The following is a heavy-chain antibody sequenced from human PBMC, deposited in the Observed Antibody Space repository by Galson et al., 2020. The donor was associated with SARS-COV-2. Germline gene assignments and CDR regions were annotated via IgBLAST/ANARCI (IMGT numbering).Heavy chain of an antibody. CDR1: GYTFTSYA. CDR3: ARDGRILTGYYMVNWFDR. V-gene: IGHV1-3*01. CDR2: INAGNGNT. J-gene: IGHJ5*02. Sequence: ASVKVSCNAPGYTFTSYAMHWVRHTPGQRLEWMGWINAGNGNTKYSQKFQGRVTITRDTSASTAYMELSSLRSEDTAVYYCARDGRILTGYYMVNWFDRWGQRTLGTGAS. D-gene: IGHD3-9*01.